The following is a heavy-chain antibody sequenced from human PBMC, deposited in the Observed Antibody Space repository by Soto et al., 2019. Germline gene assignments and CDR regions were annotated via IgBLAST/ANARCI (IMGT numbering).Heavy chain of an antibody. V-gene: IGHV3-74*02. J-gene: IGHJ6*04. Sequence: EVQLVESGGGLVQPGGSLRLSCAASGFTFRTYWMQWVRQAPGKGLVWVSRIDNDGSSTNYADSVKGRFTISRDNAKDTLYLQMNRLRAEDTAVYYCAMGTMDVWGKGTTVTVSS. CDR3: AMGTMDV. CDR2: IDNDGSST. CDR1: GFTFRTYW. D-gene: IGHD7-27*01.